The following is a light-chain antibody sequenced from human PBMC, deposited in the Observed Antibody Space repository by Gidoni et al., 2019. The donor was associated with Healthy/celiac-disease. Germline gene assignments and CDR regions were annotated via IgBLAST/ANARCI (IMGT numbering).Light chain of an antibody. CDR1: QSVSSY. CDR3: QQRSNWLSLT. Sequence: DIVLTQSPATLSLSPGERATLSCRASQSVSSYLAWYQQKPGQAPRLLIYDASTRATGIPARFSGSGSGTDFTLTISSLEPEDFAVYYCQQRSNWLSLTFGGXTKVEIK. V-gene: IGKV3-11*01. CDR2: DAS. J-gene: IGKJ4*01.